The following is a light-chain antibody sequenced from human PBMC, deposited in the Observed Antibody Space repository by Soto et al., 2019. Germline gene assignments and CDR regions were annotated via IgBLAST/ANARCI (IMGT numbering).Light chain of an antibody. CDR3: AAWDDSLNGWV. CDR1: SSNIGSNT. CDR2: NNN. V-gene: IGLV1-44*01. Sequence: QSVLAQPPSPSGTPGQRVTISCSGSSSNIGSNTVNWYQQLPGTTPKLLIYNNNQRPSGVPDRFSDSKSGTSASLAISGLQSEDEADYYCAAWDDSLNGWVFGGGTKVTVL. J-gene: IGLJ3*02.